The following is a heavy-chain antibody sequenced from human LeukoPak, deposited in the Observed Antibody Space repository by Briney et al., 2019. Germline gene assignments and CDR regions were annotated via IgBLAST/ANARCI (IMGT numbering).Heavy chain of an antibody. Sequence: KPSETLSLTCAVYGGSFSGYYWSWIRQPPGKGLEWIGEINHSGSTNYNPSLKSRVTISVDTSKNQFSLKLSSVTAADTAVYYCARAEVTSEYFQHWGQGTLVTVSS. V-gene: IGHV4-34*01. D-gene: IGHD2-21*02. CDR1: GGSFSGYY. CDR2: INHSGST. CDR3: ARAEVTSEYFQH. J-gene: IGHJ1*01.